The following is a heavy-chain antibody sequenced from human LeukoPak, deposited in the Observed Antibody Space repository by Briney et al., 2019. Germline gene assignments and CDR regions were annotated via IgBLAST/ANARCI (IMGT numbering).Heavy chain of an antibody. V-gene: IGHV1-69*17. CDR2: FIPIFDIA. Sequence: SVNLCCNGSGGTFSSYAFSWVRQPPGPGLGLMGGFIPIFDIANYAQKFQGRVTITVDKSTSTAYMELSSLRSEDTAVYYCASSGYSSSPGVRGNPYGMDVWGKGTTVTVSS. D-gene: IGHD5-18*01. CDR3: ASSGYSSSPGVRGNPYGMDV. CDR1: GGTFSSYA. J-gene: IGHJ6*04.